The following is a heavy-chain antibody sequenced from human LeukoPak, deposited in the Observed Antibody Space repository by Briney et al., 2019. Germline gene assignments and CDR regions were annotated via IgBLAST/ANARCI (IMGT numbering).Heavy chain of an antibody. CDR1: GYTFTGYY. V-gene: IGHV1-2*02. CDR3: ARSFYSSGWYYYYYGMDV. J-gene: IGHJ6*02. D-gene: IGHD6-19*01. Sequence: ASVKVSCKASGYTFTGYYMHWVRQAPGQGLEWMGWINPNSGGTNYAQKFQGRVTMTRDTSISTAYMELSRLRPDDTAVYYCARSFYSSGWYYYYYGMDVWGQGTLVTVSS. CDR2: INPNSGGT.